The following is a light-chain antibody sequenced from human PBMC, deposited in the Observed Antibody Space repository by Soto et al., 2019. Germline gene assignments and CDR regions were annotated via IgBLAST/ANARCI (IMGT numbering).Light chain of an antibody. CDR1: QGISSA. J-gene: IGKJ3*01. CDR3: QQFNSYPRIT. Sequence: AIQLTQSPSSLSASVGDRVTITCRASQGISSALAWYQQKPGKAPKLLIYDASILESGVPSRFSGSGSGTDFTLTISSLQPEDFATYYCQQFNSYPRITFGPGTKVDIK. CDR2: DAS. V-gene: IGKV1-13*02.